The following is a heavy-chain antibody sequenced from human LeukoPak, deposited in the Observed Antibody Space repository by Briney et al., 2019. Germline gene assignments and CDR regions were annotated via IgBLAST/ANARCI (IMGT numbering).Heavy chain of an antibody. CDR1: GITFSSHS. D-gene: IGHD4-23*01. CDR3: AIRDYGGDPVFDY. J-gene: IGHJ4*02. Sequence: GGSLRLSCVASGITFSSHSMNWVRQAPGKGLEWVSYISSRSSTIYYADSVKGRFTISRDNAKNSLYLQMNSLRDEDTAVYYCAIRDYGGDPVFDYWGQGTLVTVSS. V-gene: IGHV3-48*02. CDR2: ISSRSSTI.